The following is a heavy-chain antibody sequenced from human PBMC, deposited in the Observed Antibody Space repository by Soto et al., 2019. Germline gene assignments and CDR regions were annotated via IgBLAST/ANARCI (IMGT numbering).Heavy chain of an antibody. V-gene: IGHV1-8*01. CDR2: INPNSGNI. D-gene: IGHD3-10*01. J-gene: IGHJ4*02. CDR3: ARGPASGSYYLLDY. Sequence: GASVKVSCKASGNTFTSYDINWVRQATEHGLEWMGWINPNSGNIGYAQKFQGRVTMTRDTAIRTAYMEVSRLRSDDTAVYYCARGPASGSYYLLDYWGQGTLVTVSS. CDR1: GNTFTSYD.